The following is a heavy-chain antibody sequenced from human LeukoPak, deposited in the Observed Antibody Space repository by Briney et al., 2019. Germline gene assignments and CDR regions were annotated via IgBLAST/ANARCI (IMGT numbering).Heavy chain of an antibody. V-gene: IGHV1-2*06. Sequence: ASVKVSCKASGYTFTGYYMHWVRQAPGQGLEWMGRINPNSGGTNYSQKFQGRVTMTRDTSISKAYMELSSLRSEDTAVYYCARDIWPREQPWYYFDYWGQGTLATVSS. D-gene: IGHD1-26*01. CDR2: INPNSGGT. J-gene: IGHJ4*02. CDR3: ARDIWPREQPWYYFDY. CDR1: GYTFTGYY.